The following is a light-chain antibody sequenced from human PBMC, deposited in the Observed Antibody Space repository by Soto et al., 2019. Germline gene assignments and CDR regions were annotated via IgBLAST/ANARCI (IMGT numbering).Light chain of an antibody. V-gene: IGKV1-5*01. CDR1: QTISCW. J-gene: IGKJ1*01. CDR2: DAS. CDR3: LQYNGYYRT. Sequence: EIQMTQSPSTLSAYLGYTVAITFPSGQTISCWLAWYQQRPGKAPNLLIFDASTLESGVPSRFSGSGSGTTFTLTISSLQSDDFATYYCLQYNGYYRTFGQGTKVDIK.